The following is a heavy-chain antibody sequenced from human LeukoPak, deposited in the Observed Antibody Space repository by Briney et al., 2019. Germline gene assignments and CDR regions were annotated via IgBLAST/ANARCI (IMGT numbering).Heavy chain of an antibody. D-gene: IGHD3-22*01. V-gene: IGHV3-9*01. Sequence: GGFLRLSCAASGFTFDDYAMHWVRQAPGKGLEWVSGISWNSGSIGYADSVKGRFTISRDNAKNSLYLQMNSLRAEDTALYYCAKDLGDTYYYDSSGYAGPWYFDLWGRGTLVTVSS. J-gene: IGHJ2*01. CDR3: AKDLGDTYYYDSSGYAGPWYFDL. CDR1: GFTFDDYA. CDR2: ISWNSGSI.